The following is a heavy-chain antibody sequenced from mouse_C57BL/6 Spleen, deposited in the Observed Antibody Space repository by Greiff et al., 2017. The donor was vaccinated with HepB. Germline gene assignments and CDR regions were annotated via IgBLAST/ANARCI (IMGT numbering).Heavy chain of an antibody. CDR3: AREDYYGSSGDYAMDY. CDR2: ISDGGSYT. CDR1: GFTFSSYA. Sequence: EVQVVESGGGLVKPGGSLKLSCAASGFTFSSYAMSWVRQTPEKRLEWVATISDGGSYTYYPDNVKGRFTISRDNAKNNLYLQMSHLKSEDTAMYYCAREDYYGSSGDYAMDYWGQGTSVTVSS. D-gene: IGHD1-1*01. J-gene: IGHJ4*01. V-gene: IGHV5-4*01.